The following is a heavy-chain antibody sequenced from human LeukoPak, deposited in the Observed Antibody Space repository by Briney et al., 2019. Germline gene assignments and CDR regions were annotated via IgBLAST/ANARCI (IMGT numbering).Heavy chain of an antibody. J-gene: IGHJ4*02. Sequence: SGTLSLTCAISGGSITSSNWWTWVRQPPGKGLEWVGEIYLRGNTNYNPSLESRVSISVDESKTQLSLRLESVTAADTAVYYCARGTITTVTDSWGPGTLVTVSS. D-gene: IGHD4-17*01. V-gene: IGHV4-4*02. CDR3: ARGTITTVTDS. CDR1: GGSITSSNW. CDR2: IYLRGNT.